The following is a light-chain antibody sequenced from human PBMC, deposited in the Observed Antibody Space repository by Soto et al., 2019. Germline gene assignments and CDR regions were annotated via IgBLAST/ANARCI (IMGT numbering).Light chain of an antibody. Sequence: EIVLTQSPGTLSLSPGERATLSCRASQSVRSDYLAWYQQKPGQAPRLLIYGASSRATGIPDRFSGSWSGTDFTLTISRLEPEDFAVYYCQQFGRSPSMYTFGQGTKLEIK. J-gene: IGKJ2*01. V-gene: IGKV3-20*01. CDR2: GAS. CDR1: QSVRSDY. CDR3: QQFGRSPSMYT.